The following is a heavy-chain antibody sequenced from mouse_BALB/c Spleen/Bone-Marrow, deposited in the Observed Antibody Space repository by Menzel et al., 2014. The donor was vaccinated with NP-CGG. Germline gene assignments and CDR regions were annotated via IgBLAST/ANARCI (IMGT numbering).Heavy chain of an antibody. D-gene: IGHD1-1*01. CDR1: GFTFNTNA. CDR2: IRXKSNNYAT. CDR3: VRDGSSSFAY. V-gene: IGHV10S3*01. J-gene: IGHJ3*01. Sequence: EVQLVESGGGLVQPKGSLKLSCAASGFTFNTNAMNWVRQAPGKGLEWVARIRXKSNNYATYYADSVKDRFTISRDDSQTMLYLQMNNLKTEDTAMYYCVRDGSSSFAYWGQGTLVTVST.